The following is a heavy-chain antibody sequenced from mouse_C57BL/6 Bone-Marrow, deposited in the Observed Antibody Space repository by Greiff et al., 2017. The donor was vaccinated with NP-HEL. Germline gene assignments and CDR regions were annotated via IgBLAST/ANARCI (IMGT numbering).Heavy chain of an antibody. CDR1: GFNIKNTY. J-gene: IGHJ2*01. CDR3: ARSNYDGYYSYYFDY. D-gene: IGHD2-3*01. V-gene: IGHV14-3*01. Sequence: EVQLQQSVAELVRPGASVKLSCTASGFNIKNTYMHWVKQRPEQGLEWIGRIDPANGNTKYAPKFQGKATITADTSSNTAYLQLSSLTSEDTAIYYCARSNYDGYYSYYFDYWGQGTTLTVSS. CDR2: IDPANGNT.